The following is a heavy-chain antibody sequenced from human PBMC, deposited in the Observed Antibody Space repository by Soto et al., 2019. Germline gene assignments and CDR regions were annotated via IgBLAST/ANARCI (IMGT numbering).Heavy chain of an antibody. J-gene: IGHJ4*02. CDR3: AKXSVLRFLEWLPVEYYFDY. D-gene: IGHD3-3*01. V-gene: IGHV3-30*18. CDR2: ISYDGSNK. CDR1: GFTFSSYG. Sequence: GGSLRLSCAASGFTFSSYGMHWVRQAPGKGLEWVAVISYDGSNKYYADSVKGRFTISRDNSKNTLYLQMNSLRAEDTAVYYCAKXSVLRFLEWLPVEYYFDYWGQGTLVTVSS.